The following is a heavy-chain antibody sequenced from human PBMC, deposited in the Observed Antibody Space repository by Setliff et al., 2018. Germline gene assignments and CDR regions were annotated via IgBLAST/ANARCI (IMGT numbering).Heavy chain of an antibody. D-gene: IGHD3-22*01. CDR3: ARVRGAFDY. CDR1: GGSISSYY. Sequence: PSETLSLTCTVSGGSISSYYWSWVRQPPGKRLEWIGYIYDSGSTNYNPSLESRVTISVDTSKNQFSLRLNSATAADTAVYYCARVRGAFDYWGQGTLVTVSS. J-gene: IGHJ4*02. CDR2: IYDSGST. V-gene: IGHV4-59*01.